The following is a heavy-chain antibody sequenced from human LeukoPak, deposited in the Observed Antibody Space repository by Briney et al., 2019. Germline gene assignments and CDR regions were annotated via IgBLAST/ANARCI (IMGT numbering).Heavy chain of an antibody. V-gene: IGHV3-23*01. J-gene: IGHJ6*02. Sequence: VRXXXGXXLXXVSGISGSGGSTYYADSVKGRFTISRDNSKNTLYLQMNSLRAEDTAVYYCAKDFYGDYGMDVWGQGTTVTVSS. CDR2: ISGSGGST. D-gene: IGHD4-17*01. CDR3: AKDFYGDYGMDV.